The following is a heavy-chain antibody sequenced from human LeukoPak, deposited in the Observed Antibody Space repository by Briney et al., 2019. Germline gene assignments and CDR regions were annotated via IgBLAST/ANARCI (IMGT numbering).Heavy chain of an antibody. CDR2: IIPIFGTA. D-gene: IGHD2-2*02. CDR1: GGTFSSYA. Sequence: PWASVTVSCKASGGTFSSYAISWVRQAPGQGLEWMGGIIPIFGTANYAQKFQGRVTITADGSTSTAYMELSSLRSEDTAVYYCARPICSSTSCYSYYYYYGMDVWGQGTTVTVSS. CDR3: ARPICSSTSCYSYYYYYGMDV. V-gene: IGHV1-69*13. J-gene: IGHJ6*02.